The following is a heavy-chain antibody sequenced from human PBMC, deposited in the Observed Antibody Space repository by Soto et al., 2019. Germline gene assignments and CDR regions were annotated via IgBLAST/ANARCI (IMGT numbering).Heavy chain of an antibody. CDR1: GGSFSGYY. CDR3: ARVDVVATISTFYGMDV. CDR2: INHSGST. Sequence: SETLSLTCAVYGGSFSGYYWSWIRQPPGKGLEWIGEINHSGSTNYNPSLKSRVTISVDTSKNQFSLKLSSVTAADTAVYYCARVDVVATISTFYGMDVWGQGTTVTVSS. J-gene: IGHJ6*02. D-gene: IGHD5-12*01. V-gene: IGHV4-34*01.